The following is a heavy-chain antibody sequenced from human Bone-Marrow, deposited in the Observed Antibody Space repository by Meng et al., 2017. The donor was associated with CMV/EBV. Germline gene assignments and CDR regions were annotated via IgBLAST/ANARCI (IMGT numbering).Heavy chain of an antibody. CDR2: INPSGGST. V-gene: IGHV1-46*01. D-gene: IGHD5-18*01. Sequence: ASVKVSCKASGYTFTSYYMHWVRKAPGQGLEWMGIINPSGGSTSYAQKFQGRVTMTRDTSTSTVDMELRSLRSEDTAVYYCARGGGDTAMAYYYYYGMDVWGQGTTVTVSS. J-gene: IGHJ6*02. CDR1: GYTFTSYY. CDR3: ARGGGDTAMAYYYYYGMDV.